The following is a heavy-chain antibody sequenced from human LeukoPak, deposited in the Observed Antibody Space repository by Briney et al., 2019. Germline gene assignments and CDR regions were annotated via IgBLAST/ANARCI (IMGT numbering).Heavy chain of an antibody. CDR3: TRLFGGYDVSDY. J-gene: IGHJ4*02. CDR1: GFTFSSFW. D-gene: IGHD3-3*01. Sequence: PGGSLRLSCAASGFTFSSFWMSWVRQAPGKGLEWVANINKDGSQKYYVDSVEGRFTISRDSAKNSLYLQMDSLRVDDTAVYYCTRLFGGYDVSDYWGQGTLVTVSS. V-gene: IGHV3-7*03. CDR2: INKDGSQK.